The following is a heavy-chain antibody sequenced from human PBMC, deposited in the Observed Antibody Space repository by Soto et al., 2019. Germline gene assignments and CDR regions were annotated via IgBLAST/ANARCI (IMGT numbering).Heavy chain of an antibody. V-gene: IGHV4-4*07. CDR2: VFSSGNI. D-gene: IGHD6-19*01. Sequence: QVQLQESGPGLVKPSETLSLTCTISGGSIGTYYWSWIRQPAGKGLERIGRVFSSGNIDYNPSLKSRVTMPVDTSKNQFSLRLSSVTAADTAVYYCARTPGWYFDYWGQGALVTVSS. CDR3: ARTPGWYFDY. J-gene: IGHJ4*02. CDR1: GGSIGTYY.